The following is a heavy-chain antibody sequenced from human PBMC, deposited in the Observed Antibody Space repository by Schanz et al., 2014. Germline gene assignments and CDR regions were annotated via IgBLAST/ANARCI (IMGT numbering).Heavy chain of an antibody. J-gene: IGHJ4*02. D-gene: IGHD1-1*01. CDR2: IWSDGSTK. CDR1: GFTFSSYG. V-gene: IGHV3-33*01. Sequence: QVQLVESGGGVVQPGRSLRLSCAASGFTFSSYGMHWVRQAPGKGPEWVAVIWSDGSTKYYADSVKGRFTVSRDSGQNSLYLQMNSLRAGDTAVYYCARGTDWNLHYWGQGALVTVSS. CDR3: ARGTDWNLHY.